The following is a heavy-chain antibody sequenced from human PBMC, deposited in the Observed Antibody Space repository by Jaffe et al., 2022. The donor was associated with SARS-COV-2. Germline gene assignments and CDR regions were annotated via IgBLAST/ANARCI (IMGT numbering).Heavy chain of an antibody. J-gene: IGHJ2*01. Sequence: QVQLQESGPGLVKPSQTLSLTCTVSGGSISSGSFYWSWIRQPAGKELEWIGRINTGGSTIYNPSHKSRVTISVDTSKNQFSLKLSSVTAADTAVYYCARTLYYYDSSGFYCWYFDLWGRGTLVTVSS. CDR3: ARTLYYYDSSGFYCWYFDL. V-gene: IGHV4-61*02. CDR2: INTGGST. D-gene: IGHD3-22*01. CDR1: GGSISSGSFY.